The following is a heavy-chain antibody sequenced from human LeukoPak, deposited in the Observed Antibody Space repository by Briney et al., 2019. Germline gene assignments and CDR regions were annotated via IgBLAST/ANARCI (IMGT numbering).Heavy chain of an antibody. CDR3: ARGRGGYSYGYLDY. Sequence: SETLSLTCAVCGGSFSGYYWSWIRQPPGKGLEWIGEINHSGSTNYNPSLKSRVTISVDTSKNQFSLKPSSVTAADTAVYYCARGRGGYSYGYLDYWGQGTLVTVSS. D-gene: IGHD5-18*01. J-gene: IGHJ4*02. CDR2: INHSGST. CDR1: GGSFSGYY. V-gene: IGHV4-34*01.